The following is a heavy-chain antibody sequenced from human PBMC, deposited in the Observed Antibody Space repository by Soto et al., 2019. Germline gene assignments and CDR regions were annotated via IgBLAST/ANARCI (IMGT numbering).Heavy chain of an antibody. J-gene: IGHJ5*02. Sequence: SETLSLTCAVYGGSFSGYYWSWIRQPPGKGLEWIGEINHSGSTNYNPSLKSRVTISVDTSKNQFSLKLSSVTAADTAVYYCARGLYGLNYYGSGSYSRVVNWFDPWGQGTLVTVSS. V-gene: IGHV4-34*01. CDR1: GGSFSGYY. D-gene: IGHD3-10*01. CDR3: ARGLYGLNYYGSGSYSRVVNWFDP. CDR2: INHSGST.